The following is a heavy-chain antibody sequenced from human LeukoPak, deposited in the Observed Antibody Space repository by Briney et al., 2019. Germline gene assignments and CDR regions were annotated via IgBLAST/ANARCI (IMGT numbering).Heavy chain of an antibody. CDR2: IYYSGST. CDR3: ARVIHSLDTRGRYYYYGMDV. CDR1: GGSISSYH. D-gene: IGHD2-15*01. V-gene: IGHV4-59*01. Sequence: SETLSLTCSVSGGSISSYHWSWIRQPPGKGLEWIGYIYYSGSTNYNPSLKSRVTISVDTSKNQFSLKLSSVTAADTAVYYCARVIHSLDTRGRYYYYGMDVWGQGTTVTVSS. J-gene: IGHJ6*02.